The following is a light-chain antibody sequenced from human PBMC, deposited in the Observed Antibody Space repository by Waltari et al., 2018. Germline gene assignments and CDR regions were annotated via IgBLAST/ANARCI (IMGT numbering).Light chain of an antibody. J-gene: IGKJ1*01. CDR3: QQRSNWPT. Sequence: LSLSPGERATLSCRASQSVSSYLAWYQQKPGQAPRLLIYDASNRATGIPARFSGSGSGTDFTLTISSLEPEDFAVYYCQQRSNWPTFGQGTKVEIK. V-gene: IGKV3-11*01. CDR1: QSVSSY. CDR2: DAS.